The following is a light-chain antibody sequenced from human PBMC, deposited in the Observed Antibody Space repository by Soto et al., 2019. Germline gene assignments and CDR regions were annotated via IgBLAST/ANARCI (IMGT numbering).Light chain of an antibody. J-gene: IGKJ3*01. CDR2: TAS. CDR3: QQSSTSPIT. CDR1: QSISNR. Sequence: DIQMTQSPSSLSAYVGDRVTITCRSSQSISNRLNWYQQQPGKAPKLLIYTASSLETGVPSRFSGSGSGTDFTLTINSLQPDDFATYYCQQSSTSPITFCSGTKVDF. V-gene: IGKV1-39*01.